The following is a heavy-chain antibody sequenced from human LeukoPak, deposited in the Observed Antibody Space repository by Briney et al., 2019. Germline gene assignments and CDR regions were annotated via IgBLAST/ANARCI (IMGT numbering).Heavy chain of an antibody. V-gene: IGHV3-21*01. CDR3: ARDLITTFGVVIRMAFDI. J-gene: IGHJ3*02. Sequence: GGSLRLSCAASGFTFSSYSMNWVRQAPGKGLEWVSSISSSSSYTYYADSVKGRFTISRDNAKNSLYLQMNSLRAEDTAVYYCARDLITTFGVVIRMAFDIWGQGTMVTVSS. D-gene: IGHD3-3*01. CDR2: ISSSSSYT. CDR1: GFTFSSYS.